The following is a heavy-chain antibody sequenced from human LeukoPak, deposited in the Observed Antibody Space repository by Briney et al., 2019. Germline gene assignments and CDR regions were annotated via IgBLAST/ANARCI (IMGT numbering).Heavy chain of an antibody. Sequence: PGGSLRLSCAASGFTFSDYYMSWIRQAPGKGLEWVSYISSSGSTIYYADSVKGRFTISRDNAKNSLYLQMNSLRAEGTAVYYCARESYCSSTSCYGGDYWGQGTLVTVSS. J-gene: IGHJ4*02. V-gene: IGHV3-11*01. CDR2: ISSSGSTI. CDR1: GFTFSDYY. CDR3: ARESYCSSTSCYGGDY. D-gene: IGHD2-2*01.